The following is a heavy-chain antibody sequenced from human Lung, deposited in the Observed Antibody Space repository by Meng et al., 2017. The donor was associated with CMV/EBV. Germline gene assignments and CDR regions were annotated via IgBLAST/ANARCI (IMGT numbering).Heavy chain of an antibody. D-gene: IGHD3-3*01. CDR2: INPSGGST. CDR3: ARDPRLSTYYDFLSGYKNGMDV. CDR1: GYTFTSYY. V-gene: IGHV1-46*01. J-gene: IGHJ6*01. Sequence: SVKVSXKASGYTFTSYYMHWVRQAPGQGLEWMGIINPSGGSTSYAQKFQGRVTMTRDTSTSTVYKKLSSLGSEDTAVYYCARDPRLSTYYDFLSGYKNGMDVWGQRTTVTVSS.